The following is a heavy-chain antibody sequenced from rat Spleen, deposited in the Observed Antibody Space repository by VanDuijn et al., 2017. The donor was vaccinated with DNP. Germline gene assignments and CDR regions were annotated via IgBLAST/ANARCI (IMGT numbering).Heavy chain of an antibody. J-gene: IGHJ3*01. CDR1: GFTFNNYW. D-gene: IGHD1-10*01. V-gene: IGHV5-31*01. CDR3: TRDSGVTTGRYGMDA. Sequence: EVQLVESGGGLVQPGRSLKLSCVASGFTFNNYWMTWIRQAPGKGLEWVASITNTGGSTYYPDSVKGRFTISRDNAKSTLYLQMNSLRSEDTATYYCTRDSGVTTGRYGMDAWGQGTLVTVSS. CDR2: ITNTGGST.